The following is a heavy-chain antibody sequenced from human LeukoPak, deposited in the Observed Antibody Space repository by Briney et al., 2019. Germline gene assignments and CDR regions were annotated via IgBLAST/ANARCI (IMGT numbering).Heavy chain of an antibody. J-gene: IGHJ3*02. D-gene: IGHD3-22*01. CDR1: GYTFTSYG. V-gene: IGHV1-18*01. CDR2: ISAYNGST. CDR3: ARGDYYDSSGYYYWGAFDI. Sequence: ASVKVSCKASGYTFTSYGISWVRQAPGQGLEWMGWISAYNGSTNYAQKLQGRVTMTTDTSTSTAYMELRSLRSDDTAVYYCARGDYYDSSGYYYWGAFDIWGQGTMVTVSS.